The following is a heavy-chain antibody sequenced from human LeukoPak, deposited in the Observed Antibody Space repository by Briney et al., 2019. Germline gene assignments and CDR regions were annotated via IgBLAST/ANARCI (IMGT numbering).Heavy chain of an antibody. D-gene: IGHD2/OR15-2a*01. J-gene: IGHJ4*02. CDR3: ARERSDFYYFDY. CDR2: ISTYSANT. Sequence: GASVKVSCKPSGYTFSTYKIIWVRQAPGQGLEWMGWISTYSANTNSAQKFQDRVTMTTDTSTSTAYMELRSLRSDDTAVYYCARERSDFYYFDYWGQGTLVTVSS. CDR1: GYTFSTYK. V-gene: IGHV1-18*01.